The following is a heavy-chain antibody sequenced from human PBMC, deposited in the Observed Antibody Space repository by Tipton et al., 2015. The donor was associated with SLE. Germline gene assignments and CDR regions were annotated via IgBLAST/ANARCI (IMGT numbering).Heavy chain of an antibody. CDR2: IYSSGRT. J-gene: IGHJ2*01. CDR3: VRDPLRDYIQRKDWYFDL. CDR1: GGAISTLY. V-gene: IGHV4-4*07. D-gene: IGHD4-11*01. Sequence: TLSLTCTVSGGAISTLYWSWIRQSAGKGLEWIGRIYSSGRTNYNPSLKSRVTMSVDTSRNQFSLKMTSVTAADTAIYYCVRDPLRDYIQRKDWYFDLWGRGTLVTVSS.